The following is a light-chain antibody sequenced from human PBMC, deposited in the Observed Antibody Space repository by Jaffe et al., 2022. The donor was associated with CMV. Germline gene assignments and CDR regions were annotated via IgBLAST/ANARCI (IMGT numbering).Light chain of an antibody. Sequence: DIQMTQSPSSLSASVGDRVTVTCRASQSISSFLNWYQQKPGKAPKLLIYGASSLQSWVPSRFSGSGSGTDFSLTITTLQPEDFATYYCQQSFSTPLTFGGGTKVEIK. V-gene: IGKV1-39*01. CDR2: GAS. CDR1: QSISSF. CDR3: QQSFSTPLT. J-gene: IGKJ4*01.